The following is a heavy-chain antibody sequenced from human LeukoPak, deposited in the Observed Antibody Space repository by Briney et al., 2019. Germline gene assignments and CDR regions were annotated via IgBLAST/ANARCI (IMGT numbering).Heavy chain of an antibody. D-gene: IGHD5-18*01. CDR2: INHSGST. CDR1: GGSLSGYY. CDR3: ARGRIHVRYFDY. Sequence: PSETLSLTCAVYGGSLSGYYWSWIRQPPGKGLEWIGEINHSGSTNYNPSLKSRVTISVDTSKNQFSLKLSSVTAADTAVYYCARGRIHVRYFDYWGQGTLVTVSS. J-gene: IGHJ4*02. V-gene: IGHV4-34*01.